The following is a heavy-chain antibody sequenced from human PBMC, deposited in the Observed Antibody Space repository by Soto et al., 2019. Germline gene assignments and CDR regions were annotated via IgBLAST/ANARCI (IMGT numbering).Heavy chain of an antibody. CDR2: INTHNGNT. Sequence: QVQLEQSAPEVKKPGASVKVSCKASGYTFTTYGISWVRQAPGEGLEWLGWINTHNGNTNYSQNLQGRVFMTAETSTNSAYMELRSLRSDDTAIYYCTREGSAPYDYDAMDAWGQGTTVTVSS. D-gene: IGHD3-16*01. CDR3: TREGSAPYDYDAMDA. V-gene: IGHV1-18*01. J-gene: IGHJ6*02. CDR1: GYTFTTYG.